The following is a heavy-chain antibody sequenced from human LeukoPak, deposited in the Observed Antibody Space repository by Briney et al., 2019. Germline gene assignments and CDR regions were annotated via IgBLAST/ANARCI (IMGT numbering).Heavy chain of an antibody. D-gene: IGHD6-13*01. CDR1: GVSISSYY. Sequence: SETLSLTCTVSGVSISSYYWNWIRQPPGKGLEWIGYIYYSGSTNYNPSLKSRVTISIDTSKNQFSLKLSSVTAADSALYYCARGSSWYSHFGNWGQGTLVTVSS. V-gene: IGHV4-59*01. J-gene: IGHJ4*02. CDR3: ARGSSWYSHFGN. CDR2: IYYSGST.